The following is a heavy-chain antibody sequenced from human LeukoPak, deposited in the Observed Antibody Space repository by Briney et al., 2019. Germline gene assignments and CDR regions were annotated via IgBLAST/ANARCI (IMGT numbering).Heavy chain of an antibody. CDR3: ARRRYPGYSSGLFDY. V-gene: IGHV4-31*03. CDR2: IYYGGST. D-gene: IGHD6-19*01. J-gene: IGHJ4*02. Sequence: SETLSLTCTVSGASISSGGYYWRWIRQHPGKGLEWIGYIYYGGSTYYNPSLKSRITISVDTSNNQFSLKLSSVTAADTAVYYCARRRYPGYSSGLFDYWGQGTLVTVSS. CDR1: GASISSGGYY.